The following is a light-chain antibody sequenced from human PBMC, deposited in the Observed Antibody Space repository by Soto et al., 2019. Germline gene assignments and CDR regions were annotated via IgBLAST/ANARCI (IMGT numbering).Light chain of an antibody. CDR1: SSNIGSNT. CDR2: NNN. J-gene: IGLJ1*01. Sequence: QAVVTQPPSASGTPGQRVTISCSGSSSNIGSNTVNWYQQLPGTAPKLLIYNNNQRPSRVPDRFSGSKSGTSASLAISGLQSEDEADYYCAAWDDSLNGLVFGTGTKVTVL. V-gene: IGLV1-44*01. CDR3: AAWDDSLNGLV.